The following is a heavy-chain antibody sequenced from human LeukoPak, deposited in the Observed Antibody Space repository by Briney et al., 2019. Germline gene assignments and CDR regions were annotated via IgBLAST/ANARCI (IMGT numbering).Heavy chain of an antibody. CDR2: ISAYNGNT. Sequence: GASVKASCKASGYTFTSYGISWVRQAPGQGLEWMGWISAYNGNTNYAQKLQGRVTMTTDTSTSTAYMELRSLRSDDTAVYYCARDCSGGSCYYYYGMDVWGQGTTVTVSS. CDR3: ARDCSGGSCYYYYGMDV. V-gene: IGHV1-18*01. CDR1: GYTFTSYG. J-gene: IGHJ6*02. D-gene: IGHD2-15*01.